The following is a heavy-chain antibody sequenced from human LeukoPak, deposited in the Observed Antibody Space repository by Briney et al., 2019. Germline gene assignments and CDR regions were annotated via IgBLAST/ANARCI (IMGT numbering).Heavy chain of an antibody. CDR1: GDSISYYY. D-gene: IGHD5-24*01. V-gene: IGHV4-59*01. Sequence: SETLSLTCTVSGDSISYYYWSWIRQPPGKGLEWIGYVYYSGSTKYNPSLTSRLTISVDTSMNQFSLKLSSVTAADTAVYYCARVVPDGYSDYWGQGTLVTVSS. CDR3: ARVVPDGYSDY. CDR2: VYYSGST. J-gene: IGHJ4*02.